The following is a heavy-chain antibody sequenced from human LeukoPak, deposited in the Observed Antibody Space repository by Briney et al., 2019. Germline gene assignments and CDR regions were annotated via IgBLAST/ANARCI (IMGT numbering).Heavy chain of an antibody. CDR1: GFTFSIYS. D-gene: IGHD2-15*01. CDR3: ARYLTRYCSGGSCFTYYYYYMDV. V-gene: IGHV3-48*01. J-gene: IGHJ6*03. CDR2: ISSSSSTI. Sequence: GGSLRLSCAASGFTFSIYSMNWVRQAPGKGLEWVSYISSSSSTIYYADSVKGRFTISRDNAKNSLYLQMNSLRAEDTAVYYCARYLTRYCSGGSCFTYYYYYMDVWGKGTTVTVSS.